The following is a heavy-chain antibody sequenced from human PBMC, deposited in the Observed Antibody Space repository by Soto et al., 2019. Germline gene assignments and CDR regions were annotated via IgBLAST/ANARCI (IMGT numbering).Heavy chain of an antibody. D-gene: IGHD6-19*01. CDR1: EFHFDDYA. CDR2: ISWNSINI. Sequence: EVQLVESGGGLVQPGKSLRLSCAASEFHFDDYAMHWVRQAPGKGLEWVSGISWNSINIGYADSVKGRFTISRDNAKTSLYLEMNSLRTEDTALYYCVKTHSAGMRDAFDVWGQGTMVTVS. V-gene: IGHV3-9*01. CDR3: VKTHSAGMRDAFDV. J-gene: IGHJ3*01.